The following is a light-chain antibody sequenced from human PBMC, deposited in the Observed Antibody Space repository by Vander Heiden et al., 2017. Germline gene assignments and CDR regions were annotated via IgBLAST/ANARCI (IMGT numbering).Light chain of an antibody. CDR1: QSVSSN. CDR2: GAS. CDR3: QQYNNWPPWT. J-gene: IGKJ1*01. V-gene: IGKV3-15*01. Sequence: ELVMPHSPATLYVSPGERATLSCRASQSVSSNLAWYQQKPGQAPRLLIYGASTMATGIPARFSGSGSGTEFTLTISSLQSEDFAIYYCQQYNNWPPWTFGQGTKVEIK.